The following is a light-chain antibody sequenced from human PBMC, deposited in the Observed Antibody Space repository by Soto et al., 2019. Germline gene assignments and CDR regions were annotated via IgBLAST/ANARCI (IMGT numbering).Light chain of an antibody. CDR2: DVN. J-gene: IGLJ1*01. CDR1: STDVGGYNF. Sequence: QSVLTQPASVSGSPGQSITISCTGTSTDVGGYNFVSWYQHHPGKAPKLMICDVNNRPSGVSNRFSGPKSGNTASLTISGLQAEDEADYYCSSYTSGNTLVFGTGTKVPVL. CDR3: SSYTSGNTLV. V-gene: IGLV2-14*03.